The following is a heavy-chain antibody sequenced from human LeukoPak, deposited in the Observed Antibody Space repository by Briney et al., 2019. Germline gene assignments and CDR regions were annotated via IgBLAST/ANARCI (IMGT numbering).Heavy chain of an antibody. D-gene: IGHD2-8*01. CDR1: AGSITSSKYF. CDR3: AGLGVMVLVYQFEY. Sequence: PSQTLSLTCAVSAGSITSSKYFCGWIRQPPGKELELIGIISYSGSTDYNPSLKSRVTISTDTSKNQFSLKLPSVTAADTAVYYCAGLGVMVLVYQFEYWGRGTPVTVSS. J-gene: IGHJ4*02. CDR2: ISYSGST. V-gene: IGHV4-39*07.